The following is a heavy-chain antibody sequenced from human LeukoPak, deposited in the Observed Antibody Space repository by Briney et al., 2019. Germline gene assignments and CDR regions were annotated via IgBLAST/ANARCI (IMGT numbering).Heavy chain of an antibody. CDR2: IYYSGST. D-gene: IGHD5-18*01. J-gene: IGHJ3*02. Sequence: SETLSLTCTVSGGSISSGGYYWSWIRQHPGKGLEWIGYIYYSGSTYYNPSLKSRVTISVDTSKNQFSLKLSSVTAADTAVYYCARDRGYRYGWVVDAFDIWGQGTMVTVSS. CDR3: ARDRGYRYGWVVDAFDI. V-gene: IGHV4-31*03. CDR1: GGSISSGGYY.